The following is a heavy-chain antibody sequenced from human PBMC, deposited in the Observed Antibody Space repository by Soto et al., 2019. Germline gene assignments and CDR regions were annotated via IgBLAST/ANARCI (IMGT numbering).Heavy chain of an antibody. Sequence: QVQLVQSGAEVQKPGSSVKVSCRAARGSFSASGFSWVRQAPGQGLEWVGGFIPIFGTANYAPKFQDRVTMTVDESTSTVYMALSSLKSEDTAMYYCARSGYSYGPNIDWGQGTLVTVSS. CDR3: ARSGYSYGPNID. CDR1: RGSFSASG. CDR2: FIPIFGTA. V-gene: IGHV1-69*01. D-gene: IGHD5-18*01. J-gene: IGHJ4*02.